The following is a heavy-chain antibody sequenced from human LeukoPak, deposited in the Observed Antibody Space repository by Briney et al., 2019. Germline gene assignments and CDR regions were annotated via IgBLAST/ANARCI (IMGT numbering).Heavy chain of an antibody. V-gene: IGHV4-59*08. CDR3: ARLSSTLYYSMDV. CDR1: GGSISSYY. Sequence: NTSETLSLTCAVSGGSISSYYWTWIRQPPGEGLEWVGYIQNSAIYRAKIKSSPSLQSRVSLSIDTSKNQVSLTVNSVTAADTAVYYCARLSSTLYYSMDVWGPGTAVTVSS. J-gene: IGHJ6*02. CDR2: IQNSAIYRAKI. D-gene: IGHD6-6*01.